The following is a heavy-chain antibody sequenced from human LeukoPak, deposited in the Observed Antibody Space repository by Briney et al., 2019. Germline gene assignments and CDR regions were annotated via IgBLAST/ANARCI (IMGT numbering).Heavy chain of an antibody. J-gene: IGHJ6*02. Sequence: GSLRLSCAASGFTVSSNYMSWARQAPGKGLEWVSVIYSGGSTYYADSVKGRFTISRDNSKNTLYLQMNSLRAEDTAVYYCASAVVVKPHDYYYYGMDVWGQGTTVTVSS. CDR1: GFTVSSNY. V-gene: IGHV3-53*01. CDR3: ASAVVVKPHDYYYYGMDV. D-gene: IGHD3-22*01. CDR2: IYSGGST.